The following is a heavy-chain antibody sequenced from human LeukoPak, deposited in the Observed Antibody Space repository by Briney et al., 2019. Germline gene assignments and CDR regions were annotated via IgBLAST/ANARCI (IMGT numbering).Heavy chain of an antibody. CDR1: GYTFASHA. Sequence: ASVTVSCKASGYTFASHALHWVRQAPGQRLEWMGWINAGNGNTKYSQKFQDRVTITRDTSASTAYMELSSLRSEDTAVYYCARASVPAAIFVSYGMDVWGQGTTVTVSS. CDR2: INAGNGNT. J-gene: IGHJ6*02. CDR3: ARASVPAAIFVSYGMDV. D-gene: IGHD2-2*01. V-gene: IGHV1-3*01.